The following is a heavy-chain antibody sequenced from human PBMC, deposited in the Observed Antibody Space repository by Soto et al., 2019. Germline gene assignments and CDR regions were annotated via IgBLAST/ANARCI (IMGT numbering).Heavy chain of an antibody. CDR3: ANLAKNYYHYMDV. V-gene: IGHV3-11*01. CDR1: GFHFRDYY. J-gene: IGHJ6*03. D-gene: IGHD1-26*01. CDR2: ISTSGSST. Sequence: GGAPRLSCAASGFHFRDYYKSWIRPAPGKGLEWVSLISTSGSSTDYADSVKGRFTISRDNAKNSLSLQMNSLRAEDTAVYYCANLAKNYYHYMDVWGKGTTVTVSS.